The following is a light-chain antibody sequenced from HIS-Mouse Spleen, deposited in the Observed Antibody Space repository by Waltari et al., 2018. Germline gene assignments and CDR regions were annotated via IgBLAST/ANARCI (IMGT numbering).Light chain of an antibody. CDR2: GNS. V-gene: IGLV1-40*01. J-gene: IGLJ3*02. Sequence: QSVLTQPPSVSGAPGQRVTISCTGSSPTIRAGSAVPVYQQLPGTAPKLLTYGNSNRPSGVPDRFSGSKSGTSASLAITGLQAEDEADYYCQSYDSSLSGSRVFGGGTKLTVL. CDR3: QSYDSSLSGSRV. CDR1: SPTIRAGSA.